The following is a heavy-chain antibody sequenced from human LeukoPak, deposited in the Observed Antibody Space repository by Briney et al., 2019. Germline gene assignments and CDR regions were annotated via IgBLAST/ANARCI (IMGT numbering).Heavy chain of an antibody. CDR2: INPSGGST. D-gene: IGHD3-10*01. J-gene: IGHJ5*02. V-gene: IGHV1-46*01. Sequence: ASVKVSCKASGYTFTSYYMHWVRQAPGQGLEWMGIINPSGGSTSYAQKFQGRVTMTRDTSTSTVYMELSSLRSEDTAVYYCARDLRYYGSGSFGPFDPWGQGTLVTVSS. CDR1: GYTFTSYY. CDR3: ARDLRYYGSGSFGPFDP.